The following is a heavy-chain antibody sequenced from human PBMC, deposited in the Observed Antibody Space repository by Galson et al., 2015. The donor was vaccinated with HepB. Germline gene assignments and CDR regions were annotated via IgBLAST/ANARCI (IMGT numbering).Heavy chain of an antibody. Sequence: SVKVSCKASGYTFTGYYMHWVRQAPGQGLEWMGRINPNSGGTNYAQKFQGRVTMTRDTSISTAYMELSRLRSDDTAVYYCASPLDVYGSGSYAAFDIWGQGTMVTVSS. D-gene: IGHD3-10*01. J-gene: IGHJ3*02. CDR3: ASPLDVYGSGSYAAFDI. V-gene: IGHV1-2*06. CDR2: INPNSGGT. CDR1: GYTFTGYY.